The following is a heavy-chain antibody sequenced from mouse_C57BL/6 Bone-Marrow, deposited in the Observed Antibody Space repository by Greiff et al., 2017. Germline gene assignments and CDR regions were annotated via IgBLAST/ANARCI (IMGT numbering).Heavy chain of an antibody. D-gene: IGHD1-1*01. CDR1: GYTFTSYW. CDR3: ARFYYYGSSP. CDR2: IDPSDSYT. Sequence: QVQLQQPGAELVRPGTSVKLSCKASGYTFTSYWMHWVKQRPGQGLEWIGVIDPSDSYTNYNQKFKGKATLTVDTSSSTAYMQLSSLTSEDSAVVYWARFYYYGSSPWGQGTTVTVSS. J-gene: IGHJ2*01. V-gene: IGHV1-59*01.